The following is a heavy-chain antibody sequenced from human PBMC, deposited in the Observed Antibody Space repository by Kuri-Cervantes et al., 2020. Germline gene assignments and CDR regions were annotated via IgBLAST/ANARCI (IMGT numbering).Heavy chain of an antibody. Sequence: LRLSCAVSGYSISSSNWWGWIRQPPGKGLEWIGYIYYSGSTYYNPSLKSRVTMSVDTSKDQFSLKLSSVTAADTAVYYCAATLDYYDSSGYYFRWGQGTLVTVSS. V-gene: IGHV4-28*01. CDR1: GYSISSSNW. CDR2: IYYSGST. D-gene: IGHD3-22*01. CDR3: AATLDYYDSSGYYFR. J-gene: IGHJ4*02.